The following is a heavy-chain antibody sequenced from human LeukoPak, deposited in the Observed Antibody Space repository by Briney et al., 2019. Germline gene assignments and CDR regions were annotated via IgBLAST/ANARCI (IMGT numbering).Heavy chain of an antibody. V-gene: IGHV4-59*06. D-gene: IGHD3-16*01. Sequence: SETLSLTCTVSNGSISSYYWSWIRQHPGKGLEWIGYIYYSGSTYYNPSLKSRVTISVDTSKYQFSLKLSSVTAADTAVYYCARVTFGGAFDYWGQGTLVTVSS. CDR2: IYYSGST. CDR1: NGSISSYY. CDR3: ARVTFGGAFDY. J-gene: IGHJ4*02.